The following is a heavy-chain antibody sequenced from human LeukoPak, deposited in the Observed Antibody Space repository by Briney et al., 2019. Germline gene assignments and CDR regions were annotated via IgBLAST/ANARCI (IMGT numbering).Heavy chain of an antibody. CDR3: ARGNVEAFDI. D-gene: IGHD1-1*01. Sequence: SETLSLTCAVSGGSISSGGYSWSWIRQPPGKGLEWIGYIYHSGSTYYNPSLKSRVTISVDRSKNQFSLKLSSVTAADTAVYYCARGNVEAFDIWGQGTMVTVSS. CDR2: IYHSGST. CDR1: GGSISSGGYS. V-gene: IGHV4-30-2*01. J-gene: IGHJ3*02.